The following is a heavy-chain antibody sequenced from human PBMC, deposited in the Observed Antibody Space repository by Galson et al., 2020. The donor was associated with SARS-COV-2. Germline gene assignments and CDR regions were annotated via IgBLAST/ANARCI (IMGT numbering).Heavy chain of an antibody. J-gene: IGHJ6*02. CDR1: GVPISRTSYY. CDR2: FYYSGGT. V-gene: IGHV4-39*01. CDR3: ARVGDYDLNYYGVDV. D-gene: IGHD4-17*01. Sequence: SETLSLTCTVSGVPISRTSYYWGWIRQPPGKGLEWIGSFYYSGGTYYNPSMKSRVTISVDTSGSQFSLRLSSVTAADTAVYYCARVGDYDLNYYGVDVWGQGTTVTVS.